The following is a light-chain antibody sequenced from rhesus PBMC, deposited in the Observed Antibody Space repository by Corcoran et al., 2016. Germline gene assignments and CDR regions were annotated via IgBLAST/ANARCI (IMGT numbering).Light chain of an antibody. V-gene: IGKV2-104*02. CDR2: EVS. Sequence: DIVMTQTPLSLPVTPGEPASISCRSSQSLLDSEDGNTYLDWYLQKPVQSPQLLIYEVSNRASGVPDRFSGSGSDTDFTLKISRVEAEDGGVYYCMQALEFPWTFGQGTKVEIK. CDR3: MQALEFPWT. J-gene: IGKJ1*01. CDR1: QSLLDSEDGNTY.